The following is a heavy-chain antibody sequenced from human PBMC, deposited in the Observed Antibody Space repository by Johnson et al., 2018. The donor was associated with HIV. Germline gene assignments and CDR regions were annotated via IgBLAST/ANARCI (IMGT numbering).Heavy chain of an antibody. J-gene: IGHJ3*02. V-gene: IGHV3-33*01. CDR2: IWYDGSNK. Sequence: QMQLVESGGGVVQPGRSLRLSCAASGFTFSSYGMHWVRQAPGKGLEWVAVIWYDGSNKYYADSVKGRFTISRDNSKNTLYLQMGSLRIEDGAVYYCARTNWNDDAGGAMDIGGQGTTVT. CDR3: ARTNWNDDAGGAMDI. CDR1: GFTFSSYG. D-gene: IGHD1-1*01.